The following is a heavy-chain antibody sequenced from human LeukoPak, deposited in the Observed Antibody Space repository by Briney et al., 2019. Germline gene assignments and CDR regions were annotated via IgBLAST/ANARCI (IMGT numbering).Heavy chain of an antibody. CDR1: GFTFSNYA. CDR2: ISYDGSNK. J-gene: IGHJ4*02. CDR3: ARNGLLWFGEFQPYYFDY. D-gene: IGHD3-10*01. Sequence: GGSLRLSCAASGFTFSNYAMHWVRQAPGKGLEGVAVISYDGSNKYYADSVKGRFTISRDNSKNTLYLQMNSLRAEDTAVYYCARNGLLWFGEFQPYYFDYWGQGTLVTVSS. V-gene: IGHV3-30-3*01.